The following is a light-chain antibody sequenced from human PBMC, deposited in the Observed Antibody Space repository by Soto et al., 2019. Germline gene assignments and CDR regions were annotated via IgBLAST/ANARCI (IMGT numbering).Light chain of an antibody. J-gene: IGKJ4*01. V-gene: IGKV3-11*02. CDR1: QSVSSY. Sequence: EIVLTQSPATLSLSPGDRATVSCRASQSVSSYLVWYQQKPGQAPRLLIYDASNRATGIPARFSGSGSGRDFTLTISSLEPEDSAVYFCQQFSSSPLTFGGGTKVDIK. CDR2: DAS. CDR3: QQFSSSPLT.